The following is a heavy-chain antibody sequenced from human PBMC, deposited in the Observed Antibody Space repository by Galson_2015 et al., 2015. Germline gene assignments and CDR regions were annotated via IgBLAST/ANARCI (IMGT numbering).Heavy chain of an antibody. V-gene: IGHV1-46*01. J-gene: IGHJ4*02. Sequence: SVKVSCKASGYTFTSYYMHWVRQAPGQGLEWMGIINPSGGSTSYAQKFQGRVTMTRDTSTSTAYMELSSLRSEDTAVYYCARDHSVGVLDYWGQGTLVTVSS. CDR1: GYTFTSYY. CDR2: INPSGGST. CDR3: ARDHSVGVLDY. D-gene: IGHD1-26*01.